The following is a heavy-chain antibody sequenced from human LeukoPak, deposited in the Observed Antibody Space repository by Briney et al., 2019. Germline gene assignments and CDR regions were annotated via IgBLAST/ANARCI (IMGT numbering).Heavy chain of an antibody. CDR3: ARTLRYYDSSHYWYFDL. V-gene: IGHV4-59*01. CDR2: IYYSGST. CDR1: GGSISSYY. J-gene: IGHJ2*01. Sequence: SETLPLTCTVSGGSISSYYRSWIRQPPGKGLEWIGYIYYSGSTNYNPSLKSRVTISVDTSKNQFSLRLSSVTAADTAVYYCARTLRYYDSSHYWYFDLWGRSTLVTVSS. D-gene: IGHD3-22*01.